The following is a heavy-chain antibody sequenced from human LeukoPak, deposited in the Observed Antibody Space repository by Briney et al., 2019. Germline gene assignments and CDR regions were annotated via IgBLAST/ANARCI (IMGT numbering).Heavy chain of an antibody. J-gene: IGHJ4*02. CDR1: GFTFSSYS. CDR2: ISSSGSTI. Sequence: PGGSLRLSCAASGFTFSSYSMNWVRQAPGKGLEWVPYISSSGSTIYYADSVKGRFAISRDNAKNSLYLQMNSLRAEDTAVYYCARRRFLEEPPDYWGQGTLVTVSS. CDR3: ARRRFLEEPPDY. D-gene: IGHD3-3*01. V-gene: IGHV3-48*04.